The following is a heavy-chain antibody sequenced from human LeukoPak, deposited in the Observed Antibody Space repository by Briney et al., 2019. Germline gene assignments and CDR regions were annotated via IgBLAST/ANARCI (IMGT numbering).Heavy chain of an antibody. CDR1: GFTFSSYE. CDR2: ISSSGSTI. J-gene: IGHJ4*02. CDR3: ARGGGYCSGGSCYCY. Sequence: GGSLRLSCAASGFTFSSYEMNWVRQASGKGLEWVSYISSSGSTIYYADSVKGRFTISRDNAKNSLYLQMNSLRAEDTAVYYRARGGGYCSGGSCYCYWGQGTLVTVSS. D-gene: IGHD2-15*01. V-gene: IGHV3-48*03.